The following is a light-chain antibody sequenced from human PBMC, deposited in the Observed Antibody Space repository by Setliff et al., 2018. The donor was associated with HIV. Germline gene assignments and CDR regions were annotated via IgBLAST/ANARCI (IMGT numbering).Light chain of an antibody. V-gene: IGLV2-14*03. CDR2: EVT. CDR3: SSFTSSGTFV. J-gene: IGLJ1*01. CDR1: RGDVGGYNY. Sequence: SALTQPASVSGSPGQSITISCTGTRGDVGGYNYVSWYQQHPGRVPKLMIYEVTHRPSGVSNRFSGSKSGYTASLTISGLQAEDEADYYCSSFTSSGTFVFGTGTKVTVL.